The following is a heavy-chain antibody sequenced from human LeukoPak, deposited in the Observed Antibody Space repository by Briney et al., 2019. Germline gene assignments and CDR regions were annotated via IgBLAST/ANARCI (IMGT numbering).Heavy chain of an antibody. J-gene: IGHJ4*02. D-gene: IGHD3-10*01. CDR2: IHSTGGT. Sequence: GGSLRLSCSASGFSVTSNYMSWVRQAPGKGLQWVSVIHSTGGTDYAGSVRGRFTISRDNSKNTLHLQMDNLRAEDTAVYYCARGFHFYASGSYSGAFDYWGQGTLVTVSS. V-gene: IGHV3-53*01. CDR1: GFSVTSNY. CDR3: ARGFHFYASGSYSGAFDY.